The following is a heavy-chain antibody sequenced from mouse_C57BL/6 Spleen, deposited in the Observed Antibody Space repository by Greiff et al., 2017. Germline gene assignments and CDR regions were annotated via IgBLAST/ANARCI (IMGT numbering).Heavy chain of an antibody. CDR2: ISDGGSYT. CDR1: GFTFSSYA. CDR3: AREGNSNPWDY. Sequence: EVQVVESGGGLVKPGGSLKLSCAASGFTFSSYAMSWVRQTPEKRLEWVATISDGGSYTYYPDNVKGRFTISRDNAKNNLYLQMSHLKSEDTAMYYCAREGNSNPWDYWGQGTSVTVSS. J-gene: IGHJ4*01. D-gene: IGHD2-5*01. V-gene: IGHV5-4*01.